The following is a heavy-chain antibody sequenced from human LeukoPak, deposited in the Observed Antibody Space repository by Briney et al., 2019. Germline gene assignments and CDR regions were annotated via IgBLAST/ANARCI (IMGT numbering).Heavy chain of an antibody. D-gene: IGHD6-13*01. V-gene: IGHV1-69*04. J-gene: IGHJ4*02. CDR3: ARDAGGSSWVDY. CDR2: IIPILGIA. Sequence: SVKVSCKASGGTFSSYAISWVRQAPGQGLEWMGRIIPILGIANYAQKFQGRVTITADKSTSTAYMELSSLRSGDTAVYYCARDAGGSSWVDYWGQGTLVTVSS. CDR1: GGTFSSYA.